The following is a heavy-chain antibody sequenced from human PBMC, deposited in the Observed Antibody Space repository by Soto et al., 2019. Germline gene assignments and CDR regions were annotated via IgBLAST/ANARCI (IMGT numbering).Heavy chain of an antibody. D-gene: IGHD2-21*02. CDR2: IYPGNSDT. J-gene: IGHJ3*02. V-gene: IGHV5-51*01. CDR1: GYVFTNYW. Sequence: GESLKISCKASGYVFTNYWIGWVRQMPGKGLEWMGIIYPGNSDTRYSPSFQGLVTISADKSISTAYLQWSSLKASDTAIYYCASAGLTYCGGDCYSLHAFDIWGQGTMVTVSS. CDR3: ASAGLTYCGGDCYSLHAFDI.